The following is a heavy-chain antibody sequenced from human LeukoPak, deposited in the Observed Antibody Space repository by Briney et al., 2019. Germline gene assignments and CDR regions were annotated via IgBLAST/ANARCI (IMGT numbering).Heavy chain of an antibody. J-gene: IGHJ4*02. Sequence: SETLSLTCSVSGGSISGYYWTWIRQPPGKGLEWIGYIYYSGSANYHPSLKSRVTLSVDTSKKQFSLKLSSVTAADTAVYYCARGLLVGNTGYYFDYWGQGTLVTVSS. V-gene: IGHV4-59*01. CDR3: ARGLLVGNTGYYFDY. CDR2: IYYSGSA. D-gene: IGHD1-26*01. CDR1: GGSISGYY.